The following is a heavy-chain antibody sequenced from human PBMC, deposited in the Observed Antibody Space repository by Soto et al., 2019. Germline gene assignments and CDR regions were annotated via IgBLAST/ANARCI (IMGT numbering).Heavy chain of an antibody. CDR3: AKRGDYYYYGMNV. CDR2: IRASGSYT. V-gene: IGHV3-23*01. Sequence: PGGSLRLSCAASVFTFSSYTLSLVRQAPGKGLEWVSAIRASGSYTFYADSVKGRFTISRDNSKNTLYLKMNSLRAEDTAIYYCAKRGDYYYYGMNVWGQGTKVTVSS. D-gene: IGHD3-16*01. J-gene: IGHJ6*02. CDR1: VFTFSSYT.